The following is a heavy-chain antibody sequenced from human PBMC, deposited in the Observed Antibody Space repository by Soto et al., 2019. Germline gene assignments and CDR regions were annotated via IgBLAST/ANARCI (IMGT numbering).Heavy chain of an antibody. CDR2: IFYSGSF. D-gene: IGHD4-17*01. Sequence: SETLSLTCTVSGGSLSSYCWGWIRQSPGKGLEWIGSIFYSGSFNHNPSLKSRATISLDTSKNQFSLKLTSVTAADTAVYYCASVFYGDYGAGFDFWGQGTQVTSPQ. V-gene: IGHV4-59*01. J-gene: IGHJ4*02. CDR1: GGSLSSYC. CDR3: ASVFYGDYGAGFDF.